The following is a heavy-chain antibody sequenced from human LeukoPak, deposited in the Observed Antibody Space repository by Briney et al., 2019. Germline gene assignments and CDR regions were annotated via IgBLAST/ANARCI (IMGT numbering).Heavy chain of an antibody. D-gene: IGHD2-2*01. V-gene: IGHV4-34*01. Sequence: PSETLSLTCAVYGGSFSGYYWSWIRQPPGKGLEWIGEINHSGSTNYNSSLKSRVTISVDTSKNQFSLKLSSVTAADTAVYYCARAECSSTSCYRGYFDLWGRGTLVTVSP. CDR2: INHSGST. J-gene: IGHJ2*01. CDR3: ARAECSSTSCYRGYFDL. CDR1: GGSFSGYY.